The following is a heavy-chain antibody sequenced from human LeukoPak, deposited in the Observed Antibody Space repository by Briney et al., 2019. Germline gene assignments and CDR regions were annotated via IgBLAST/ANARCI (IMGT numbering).Heavy chain of an antibody. CDR1: GGSFSGYY. CDR3: ARGVVLRYFDWSPLYYYYGMDV. J-gene: IGHJ6*02. Sequence: SETLSLTCAVYGGSFSGYYWSWIRQPPGKGLEWIGEINHSGSTNYNPSLKSRVTISVDTSKNQFSLKLSSVTAADTAVYYCARGVVLRYFDWSPLYYYYGMDVWGQGTTVTVSS. D-gene: IGHD3-9*01. V-gene: IGHV4-34*01. CDR2: INHSGST.